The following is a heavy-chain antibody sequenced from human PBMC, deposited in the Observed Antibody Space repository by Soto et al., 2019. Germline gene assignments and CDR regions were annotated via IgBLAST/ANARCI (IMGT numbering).Heavy chain of an antibody. CDR3: ARDLPMVRGVTKSNWFDP. V-gene: IGHV1-69*08. CDR2: IIPILGIA. J-gene: IGHJ5*02. CDR1: GGTFSSYT. D-gene: IGHD3-10*01. Sequence: QVQLVQSGAEVKKPGSSVKVSCKASGGTFSSYTISWVRQAPGQGLEWMGRIIPILGIANYAQKFQGRVTITADKSTSTAYMEMSSLISEDTAVYYCARDLPMVRGVTKSNWFDPWGQGTLVTVSS.